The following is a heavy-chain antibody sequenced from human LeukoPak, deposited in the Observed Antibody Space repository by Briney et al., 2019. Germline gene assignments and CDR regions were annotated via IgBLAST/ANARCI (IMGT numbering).Heavy chain of an antibody. J-gene: IGHJ4*02. CDR3: ARDQYDSSGYYFYYFDY. CDR1: GFTVSSNY. Sequence: GGSLRLSCAASGFTVSSNYMSWVRQAPGKGLEWVSVIYTGGSTYYADSVKGRFTISRDNSKNTLYLQMNSLRAEDAAVYYCARDQYDSSGYYFYYFDYWGQGTLVTVSS. D-gene: IGHD3-22*01. V-gene: IGHV3-66*01. CDR2: IYTGGST.